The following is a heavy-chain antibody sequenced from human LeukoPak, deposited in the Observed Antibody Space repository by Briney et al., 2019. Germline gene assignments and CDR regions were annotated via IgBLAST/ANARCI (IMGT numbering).Heavy chain of an antibody. Sequence: GASVKVSCKASGYTFTSYGISWVRQAPGQGLEWMGWISAYNGNTNYAQKLQGRVTMTTDTSTSTAYMELRSLRSDDTAVYYCARDLNVAYSSGWTDYWGQRTLVTVSS. CDR2: ISAYNGNT. CDR3: ARDLNVAYSSGWTDY. CDR1: GYTFTSYG. D-gene: IGHD6-19*01. V-gene: IGHV1-18*04. J-gene: IGHJ4*02.